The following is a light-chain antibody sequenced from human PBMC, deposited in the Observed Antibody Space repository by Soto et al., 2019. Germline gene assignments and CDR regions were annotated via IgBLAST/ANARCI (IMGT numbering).Light chain of an antibody. CDR1: QDVSGC. CDR2: AVS. V-gene: IGKV1D-16*01. Sequence: DIQMTQSPSSLSASVGDRVTITCRASQDVSGCLGWYQQKPGNAPKSLIYAVSTLQSGVPSRFSGSGSGTDFTLTISSLQPEDFATYYCQQYKTYPYTFGQGTKVEIK. CDR3: QQYKTYPYT. J-gene: IGKJ2*01.